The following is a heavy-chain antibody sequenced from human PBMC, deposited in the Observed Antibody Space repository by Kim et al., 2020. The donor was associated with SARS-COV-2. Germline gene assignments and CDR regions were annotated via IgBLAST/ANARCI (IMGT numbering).Heavy chain of an antibody. CDR2: IYYSGST. Sequence: SETLSLTCTVSGGSISSYYWSWIRQPPGKGLEWIGYIYYSGSTNYNPSLKSRVTISVDTSKNQFSLKLSSVTAADTAVYYCARDRGEMATPRVWYFDLWGRGTLVTVSS. CDR3: ARDRGEMATPRVWYFDL. V-gene: IGHV4-59*01. CDR1: GGSISSYY. J-gene: IGHJ2*01. D-gene: IGHD5-12*01.